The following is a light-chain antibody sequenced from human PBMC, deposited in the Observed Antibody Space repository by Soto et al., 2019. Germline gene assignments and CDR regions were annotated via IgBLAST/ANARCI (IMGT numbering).Light chain of an antibody. V-gene: IGKV1-5*01. CDR2: DVS. J-gene: IGKJ1*01. CDR1: QSITTY. Sequence: DIQMTQSPSSLSASVGDRVTITCRASQSITTYLNWYQQKPGKAPYLLISDVSSLERGVPSRFSGSGSGTEFTLTISSMQPDDFATFYCQQYNGYSRTFGQGTKV. CDR3: QQYNGYSRT.